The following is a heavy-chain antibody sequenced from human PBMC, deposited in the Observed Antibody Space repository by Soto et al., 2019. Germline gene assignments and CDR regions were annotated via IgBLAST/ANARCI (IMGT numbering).Heavy chain of an antibody. D-gene: IGHD3-16*02. J-gene: IGHJ4*02. CDR2: ISAYNGNT. CDR1: GYTFTSYG. V-gene: IGHV1-18*01. CDR3: AIGGEHLGELSFHY. Sequence: QVQLVQSGAEVKKPGASVKVSCKASGYTFTSYGISWVRQAPGQELEWMGWISAYNGNTNHAQKLQGRVTMTTDTSTSTAYMELRSLRSDDTAVYDCAIGGEHLGELSFHYWGQGTLVTVSS.